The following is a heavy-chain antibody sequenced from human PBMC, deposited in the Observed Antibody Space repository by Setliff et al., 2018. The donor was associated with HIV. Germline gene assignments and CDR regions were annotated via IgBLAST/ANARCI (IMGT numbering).Heavy chain of an antibody. CDR3: ASSQQQLNPPDS. V-gene: IGHV4-39*07. D-gene: IGHD6-13*01. Sequence: SETLSLTCTVSGGSISSSSYYWGWIRQSPGRGLEWIGCISSSGSTTYHPSLRSRVTVSAATSKNQFSLKLSSVTAADTAVYYCASSQQQLNPPDSWGQGTLVTVSS. CDR1: GGSISSSSYY. J-gene: IGHJ5*01. CDR2: ISSSGST.